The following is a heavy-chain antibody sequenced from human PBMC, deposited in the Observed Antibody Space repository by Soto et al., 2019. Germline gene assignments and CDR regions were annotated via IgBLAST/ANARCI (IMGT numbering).Heavy chain of an antibody. CDR2: ISGSASST. V-gene: IGHV3-23*01. D-gene: IGHD5-12*01. Sequence: EVQLLESGGGLVQPGGSLRLSCAASGFTFTDYAMTWVRQAPGKGLEWFSSISGSASSTFYAGSVKGRFTISRDNSRNTVSMQMSSLSAADTAVYYCAKASSTISPDYWGQGTLVTSSS. J-gene: IGHJ4*02. CDR3: AKASSTISPDY. CDR1: GFTFTDYA.